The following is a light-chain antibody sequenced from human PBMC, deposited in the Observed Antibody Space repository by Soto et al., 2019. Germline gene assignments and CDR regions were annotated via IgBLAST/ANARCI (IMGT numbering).Light chain of an antibody. CDR1: QDIKNY. V-gene: IGKV1-33*01. J-gene: IGKJ4*01. Sequence: DIQMTQSPSSLSASVGDRVTITCQASQDIKNYLNWYQQKSRKAPKLLIYDASDLETGVPSRFSGSGSGTDFTFTINSLQPEDIATYYCQQYDNLTLTFGGGTKVEIK. CDR3: QQYDNLTLT. CDR2: DAS.